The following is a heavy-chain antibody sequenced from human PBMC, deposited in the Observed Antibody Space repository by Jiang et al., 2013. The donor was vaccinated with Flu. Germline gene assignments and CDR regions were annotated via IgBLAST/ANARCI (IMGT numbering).Heavy chain of an antibody. CDR1: GFTFSSYG. D-gene: IGHD3-3*01. V-gene: IGHV3-33*01. Sequence: VQLLESGGGVVQPGRSLRLSCAASGFTFSSYGMHWVRQAPGKGLEWVTVIWYDGSNKYYTDSVDGRFTISRDNSKNMLYLQMNSLRAEDTAVYYCARWSGYGWDYWGQGTLVTVSS. CDR3: ARWSGYGWDY. J-gene: IGHJ4*02. CDR2: IWYDGSNK.